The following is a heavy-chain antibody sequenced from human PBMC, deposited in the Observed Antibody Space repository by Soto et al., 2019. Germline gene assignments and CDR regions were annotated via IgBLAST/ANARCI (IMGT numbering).Heavy chain of an antibody. CDR2: ISAYNGNT. J-gene: IGHJ5*02. Sequence: GASVKVSCKASGYTFTSYGISWVRQAPGQGLEWMGWISAYNGNTNYAQKLQGRVTMTTDTSTSTAYMELRSLRSDDMAVYYCAAYYYDSSGYRYNWFDPWGQGTLVTVSS. CDR1: GYTFTSYG. V-gene: IGHV1-18*03. CDR3: AAYYYDSSGYRYNWFDP. D-gene: IGHD3-22*01.